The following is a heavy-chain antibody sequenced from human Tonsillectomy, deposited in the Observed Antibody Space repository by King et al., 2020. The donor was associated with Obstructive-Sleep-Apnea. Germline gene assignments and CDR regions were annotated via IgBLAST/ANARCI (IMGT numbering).Heavy chain of an antibody. D-gene: IGHD2-15*01. J-gene: IGHJ4*02. Sequence: QVQLVESGGGVVQPGRSLRLSCAASGFTFSSYAMHWVRQAPGKGLEWVAVISYDGSNKYYADSVKGRFTISRDNSKNTLYLQMNSLSAEDTAVYYCAGYCSGGSCYSAYYFDYWGQGTLVTVSS. CDR3: AGYCSGGSCYSAYYFDY. CDR1: GFTFSSYA. CDR2: ISYDGSNK. V-gene: IGHV3-30*04.